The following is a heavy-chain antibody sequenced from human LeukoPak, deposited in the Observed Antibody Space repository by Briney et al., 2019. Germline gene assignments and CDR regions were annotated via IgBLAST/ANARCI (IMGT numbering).Heavy chain of an antibody. V-gene: IGHV3-11*01. D-gene: IGHD1-26*01. CDR2: ISSSVSNI. CDR3: TRVRLGATTRYFDY. Sequence: GGSLRLSCAASGFTFSDYYMSWIRQAPGKGLEWVSYISSSVSNIYYADSVKGRFTISRDNAKNSLYLQMNSLKTEDTAVYYCTRVRLGATTRYFDYWGQGTLVTVSA. J-gene: IGHJ4*02. CDR1: GFTFSDYY.